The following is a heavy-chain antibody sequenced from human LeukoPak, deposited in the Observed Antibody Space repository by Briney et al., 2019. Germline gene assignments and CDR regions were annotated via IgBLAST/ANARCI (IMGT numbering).Heavy chain of an antibody. CDR3: AREGWDLNALDI. V-gene: IGHV3-11*04. Sequence: PGGSLRLSCAASGFTFSAYYMSWIRQAPGKGLMWVSYISSRSSNKYYADSVKGRFTISRDNAKNSLYLQMDSLRADDTAVYYCAREGWDLNALDIWGQGTMVTVSP. D-gene: IGHD1-26*01. J-gene: IGHJ3*02. CDR1: GFTFSAYY. CDR2: ISSRSSNK.